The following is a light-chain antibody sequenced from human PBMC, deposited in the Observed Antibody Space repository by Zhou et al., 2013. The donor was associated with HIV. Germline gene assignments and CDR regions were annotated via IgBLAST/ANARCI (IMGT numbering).Light chain of an antibody. Sequence: EIVLTQSPGTLSLSPGTRATLSCRASQSVGSKYLAWYQQKPGQAPRLLIYGASSRATGIPDRFSGGGSGTDFSLTISRLEPEDCAVYYCHQYGTSPWTFGQGTKVEIK. J-gene: IGKJ1*01. V-gene: IGKV3-20*01. CDR2: GAS. CDR3: HQYGTSPWT. CDR1: QSVGSKY.